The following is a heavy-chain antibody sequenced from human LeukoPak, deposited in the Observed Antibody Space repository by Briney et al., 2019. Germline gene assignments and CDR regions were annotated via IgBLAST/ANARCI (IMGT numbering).Heavy chain of an antibody. D-gene: IGHD1-7*01. CDR1: GFSFSTSW. CDR2: IHSDGIGT. V-gene: IGHV3-74*03. CDR3: AKRRGLELTYYYHMDV. J-gene: IGHJ6*03. Sequence: GGSLRLSCAASGFSFSTSWMHWVRQAPGKGLVWVSRIHSDGIGTTYADSVKGRFTISRDNAKNSLYLQMNSLRADDTAVYYCAKRRGLELTYYYHMDVWGKGTTVTVSS.